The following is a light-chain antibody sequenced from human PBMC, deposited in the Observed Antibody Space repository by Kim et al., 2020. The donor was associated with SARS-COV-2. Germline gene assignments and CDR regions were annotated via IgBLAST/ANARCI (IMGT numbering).Light chain of an antibody. CDR2: GAS. Sequence: VYRGERATLACRASQSVRSNLAWYQQKPGQAPRLLIYGASTRATGIPARFSGSGSGTEFTLTISSLQSEDFAVYYCQQYNNWPWTFGQGTKVDIK. J-gene: IGKJ1*01. CDR3: QQYNNWPWT. CDR1: QSVRSN. V-gene: IGKV3-15*01.